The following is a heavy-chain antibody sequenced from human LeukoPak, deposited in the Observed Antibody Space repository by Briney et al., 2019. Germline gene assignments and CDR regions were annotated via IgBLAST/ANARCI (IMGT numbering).Heavy chain of an antibody. CDR1: GFTFSSYA. J-gene: IGHJ6*03. D-gene: IGHD1-14*01. V-gene: IGHV3-30-3*01. Sequence: GGSLRLSCAASGFTFSSYAMHWVRQAPGKGLEWVAVISYDGSNKYYADSVKGRFTISRDNSKDTLYLQMNSLRAEDTAVYYCARDGNRFYYYYYYMDVWGKGTTVTVSS. CDR3: ARDGNRFYYYYYYMDV. CDR2: ISYDGSNK.